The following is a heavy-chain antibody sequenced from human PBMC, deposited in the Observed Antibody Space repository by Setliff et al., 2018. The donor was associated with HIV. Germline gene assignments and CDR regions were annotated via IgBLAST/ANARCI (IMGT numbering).Heavy chain of an antibody. D-gene: IGHD3-10*01. Sequence: SVKVSCKASGYTFINYHITWVRQAPGQGLEWVGSISASTVNTNYTQGRVTMTTDISTSTAYMELRSLRSADTAVYYCARVPVSSYYYYMDVWGKGTTVTVSS. V-gene: IGHV1-18*01. CDR1: GYTFINYH. J-gene: IGHJ6*03. CDR2: ISASTVNT. CDR3: ARVPVSSYYYYMDV.